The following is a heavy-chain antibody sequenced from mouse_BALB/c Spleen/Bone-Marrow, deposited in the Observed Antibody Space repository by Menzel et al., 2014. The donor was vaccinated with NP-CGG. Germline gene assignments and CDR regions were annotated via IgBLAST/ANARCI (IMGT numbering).Heavy chain of an antibody. CDR1: EYEFPSHD. CDR3: ARHGDYYGSSLFAY. Sequence: EVMLVESGGGLVQPGESLKLSCESNEYEFPSHDMSWVRKTPEKRLELVAAINSGGGSTYYPDTMEGRFIISRDNSKKTLYLQMSSLRPEDTAFYYCARHGDYYGSSLFAYWGQGTLVTVSS. J-gene: IGHJ3*01. CDR2: INSGGGST. D-gene: IGHD1-1*01. V-gene: IGHV5-2*01.